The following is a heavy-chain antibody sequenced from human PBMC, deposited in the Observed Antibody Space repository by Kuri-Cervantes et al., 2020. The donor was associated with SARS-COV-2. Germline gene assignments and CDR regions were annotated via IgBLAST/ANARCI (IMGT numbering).Heavy chain of an antibody. CDR3: AKSRVPFWQEETYYFDY. J-gene: IGHJ4*02. Sequence: ASVKVSCKASGYTFTSYYMHWVRQAPGQGLEWMGIINPSGGSTSYAQKFQGRVTMTRDTSTSTVYMELSSLRSEDTAVYYCAKSRVPFWQEETYYFDYWGQGTLVTVSS. CDR2: INPSGGST. CDR1: GYTFTSYY. D-gene: IGHD3-3*01. V-gene: IGHV1-46*01.